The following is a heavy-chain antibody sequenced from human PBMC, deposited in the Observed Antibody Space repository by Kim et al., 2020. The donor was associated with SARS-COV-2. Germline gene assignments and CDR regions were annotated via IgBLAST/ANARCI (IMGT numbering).Heavy chain of an antibody. CDR1: GFTFSSYA. CDR2: ISGSGGST. CDR3: AKDKKATVTTYYFDY. J-gene: IGHJ4*02. D-gene: IGHD4-17*01. Sequence: GGSLRLSCAASGFTFSSYAMSWVRQAPGKGLEWVSAISGSGGSTYYADSVKGRFTISRDNSKNTLYLQMNSLRAEDTAVYYCAKDKKATVTTYYFDYWGQGTLVTVSS. V-gene: IGHV3-23*01.